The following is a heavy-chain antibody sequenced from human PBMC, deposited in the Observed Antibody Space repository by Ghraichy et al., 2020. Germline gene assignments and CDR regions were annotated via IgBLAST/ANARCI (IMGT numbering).Heavy chain of an antibody. CDR3: AAGGAAATPDY. J-gene: IGHJ4*02. CDR2: IYYSGST. D-gene: IGHD6-13*01. V-gene: IGHV4-39*01. CDR1: GGSISSSSYY. Sequence: ETLSLTCTVSGGSISSSSYYWGWIRQPPGKGLEWIGSIYYSGSTYYNPSLKSRVTISVDTSKNQFSLKLSSVTAADTAVYYCAAGGAAATPDYWGQGTLVTVSS.